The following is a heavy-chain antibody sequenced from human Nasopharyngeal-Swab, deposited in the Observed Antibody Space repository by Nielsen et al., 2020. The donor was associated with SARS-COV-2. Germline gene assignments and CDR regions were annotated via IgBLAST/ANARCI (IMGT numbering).Heavy chain of an antibody. CDR2: ISWNSGSI. J-gene: IGHJ4*02. D-gene: IGHD6-13*01. CDR1: GFTFDDYA. Sequence: GGSLRLSCAASGFTFDDYAMHWVRQAPGKGLEWVSGISWNSGSIGYADSVKGRFTISRDNAKNSLYLQMNGLRAEDTALYYCAKGQSSAAKNSPFDYWGQGTLVTVSS. CDR3: AKGQSSAAKNSPFDY. V-gene: IGHV3-9*01.